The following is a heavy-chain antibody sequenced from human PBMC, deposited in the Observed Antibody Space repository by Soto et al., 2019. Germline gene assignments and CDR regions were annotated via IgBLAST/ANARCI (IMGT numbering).Heavy chain of an antibody. D-gene: IGHD3-10*01. CDR1: GYTFTSYG. CDR3: ARAPYYYGSGLYHYYMAV. Sequence: GASVKVSCKASGYTFTSYGISWVRQAPGQGLEWMGWISAYNGNTNHAQKLQGRVTMTTDTSTSTAYMELRSLRSDDTAVYYCARAPYYYGSGLYHYYMAVWGKGTTVTVSS. CDR2: ISAYNGNT. V-gene: IGHV1-18*01. J-gene: IGHJ6*03.